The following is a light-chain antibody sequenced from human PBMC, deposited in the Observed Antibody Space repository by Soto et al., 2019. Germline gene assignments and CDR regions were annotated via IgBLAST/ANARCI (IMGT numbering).Light chain of an antibody. CDR3: QERSNWPRLT. CDR1: QSVSTS. Sequence: EIVLTQSPATLSLSPGERATLPCRASQSVSTSLAWYQQRPGQAPRLLIYDVSNRAAGVPARFSGSWSGTDFTLTISNLEPEDFAIYYCQERSNWPRLTFGGGTTVEIK. J-gene: IGKJ4*01. V-gene: IGKV3-11*01. CDR2: DVS.